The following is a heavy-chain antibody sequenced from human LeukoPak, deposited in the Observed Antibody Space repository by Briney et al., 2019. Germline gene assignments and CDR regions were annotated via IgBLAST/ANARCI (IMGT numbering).Heavy chain of an antibody. D-gene: IGHD3-10*01. V-gene: IGHV1-69*13. CDR3: ARGGRSYTHYYMDV. CDR1: GYTFTGYY. Sequence: ASVKVSCKASGYTFTGYYMHWVRQAPGQGLEWMGGIIPIFGTANYAQKFQGRVTITADESTSTAYMELSSLRSEDTAVYYCARGGRSYTHYYMDVWGKGTTVTISS. J-gene: IGHJ6*03. CDR2: IIPIFGTA.